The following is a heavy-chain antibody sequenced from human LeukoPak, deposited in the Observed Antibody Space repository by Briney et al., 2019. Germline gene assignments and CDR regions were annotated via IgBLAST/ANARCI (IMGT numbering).Heavy chain of an antibody. J-gene: IGHJ4*02. V-gene: IGHV4-39*07. D-gene: IGHD3-10*01. CDR1: GGSISSYY. CDR2: IYYSGST. Sequence: SETLSLTCTVSGGSISSYYWGWIRQPPGKGLEWIGSIYYSGSTYYNPSLKSRGTISVDTSKNQFSLKLSSVTAADTAVYYCARDYYGSGVLNWGQGTLVTVSS. CDR3: ARDYYGSGVLN.